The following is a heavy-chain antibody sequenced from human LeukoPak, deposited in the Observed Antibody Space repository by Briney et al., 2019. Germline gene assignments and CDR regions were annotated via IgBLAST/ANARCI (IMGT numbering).Heavy chain of an antibody. CDR1: GFTFSSYA. D-gene: IGHD3-22*01. Sequence: GSLRLSCAASGFTFSSYAMSWVRQAPGKGLEWVSAISGSGGSTYYADSVKGRFTISRDNSKNTLYLQMNSLRAEDTAVYYCAKGPPYYYDSSADNAFDIWGQGTMVTVSS. CDR2: ISGSGGST. CDR3: AKGPPYYYDSSADNAFDI. J-gene: IGHJ3*02. V-gene: IGHV3-23*01.